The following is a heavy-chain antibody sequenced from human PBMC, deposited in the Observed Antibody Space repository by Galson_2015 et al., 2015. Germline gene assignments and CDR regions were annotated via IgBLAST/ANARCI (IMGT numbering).Heavy chain of an antibody. CDR2: ISSSSCTI. Sequence: SLRLSCAASGFTFSSYSMNWVRQAPGKGLEWVSYISSSSCTIYYADSVKGRFTISRDNAKNSLYLQMNSLRDEDTAVYYCAREAYYYDSSGSLNWFDPWGQGTLVTVSS. V-gene: IGHV3-48*02. CDR1: GFTFSSYS. CDR3: AREAYYYDSSGSLNWFDP. J-gene: IGHJ5*02. D-gene: IGHD3-22*01.